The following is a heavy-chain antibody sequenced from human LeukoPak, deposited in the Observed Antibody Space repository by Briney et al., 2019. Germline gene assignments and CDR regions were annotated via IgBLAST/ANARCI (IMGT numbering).Heavy chain of an antibody. Sequence: ASVKVSCTASGYTFTGYYMHWVRQAPGQGREWVGWINPNSGGTNYAQKFQGRVTMTRDTSISTAYMELSRLRSDDTAVYYCARERRTSSITMVRGPREIDPWGQGTLVTVSS. V-gene: IGHV1-2*02. CDR3: ARERRTSSITMVRGPREIDP. J-gene: IGHJ5*02. CDR1: GYTFTGYY. CDR2: INPNSGGT. D-gene: IGHD3-10*01.